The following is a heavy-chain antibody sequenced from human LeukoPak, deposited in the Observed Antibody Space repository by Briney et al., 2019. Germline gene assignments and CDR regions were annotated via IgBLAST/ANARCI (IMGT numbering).Heavy chain of an antibody. V-gene: IGHV3-21*01. CDR1: GFTFSSYS. Sequence: GGSLRLSCAASGFTFSSYSMIWVRPAPGEGLEWVSSIISSSSYIYYADSVKGQFTISRDNAKNSLYLQMNSLRAEDTAVYYCARPPSGYSGYDTSYYYGMDVWGQGATVTVSS. CDR3: ARPPSGYSGYDTSYYYGMDV. D-gene: IGHD5-12*01. J-gene: IGHJ6*02. CDR2: IISSSSYI.